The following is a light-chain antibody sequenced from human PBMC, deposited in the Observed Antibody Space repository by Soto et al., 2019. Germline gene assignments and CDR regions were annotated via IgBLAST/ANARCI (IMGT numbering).Light chain of an antibody. CDR3: CSYAGSYV. CDR1: SSDVGGYNY. V-gene: IGLV2-11*01. J-gene: IGLJ1*01. CDR2: DVS. Sequence: QSVLTQPRSVSGSPGQSVTISCTGTSSDVGGYNYVSWYQQHPGKAPKLMIYDVSKRPAGVPDRFSGSKSGNTASLTISGLQAEDEAAYYCCSYAGSYVFGTGTKLTVL.